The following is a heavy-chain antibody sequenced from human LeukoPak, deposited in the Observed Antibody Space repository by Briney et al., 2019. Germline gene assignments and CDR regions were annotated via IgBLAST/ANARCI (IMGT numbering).Heavy chain of an antibody. CDR2: TNHSGST. J-gene: IGHJ4*02. D-gene: IGHD3-22*01. CDR3: ARESGYYDSSGYTDY. Sequence: SETLSLTCAVYGGSFSGYYWSWIRQPSGKGLEWIGETNHSGSTNYNPSLKSRVTISVDTSKNQFSLKLSSVTAADTAVYYCARESGYYDSSGYTDYWGQGTLVTVSS. V-gene: IGHV4-34*01. CDR1: GGSFSGYY.